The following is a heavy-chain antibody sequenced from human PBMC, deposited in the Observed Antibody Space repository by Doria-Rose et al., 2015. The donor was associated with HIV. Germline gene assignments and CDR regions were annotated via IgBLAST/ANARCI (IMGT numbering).Heavy chain of an antibody. Sequence: QITLKESGPVLVRPTETLTLTCTVSGVSLSSPGMGVSWIRQPPVKDLEWLVIIVSDDGRSYKTSLKSRLTIPRGTSKSQVVLTMTDMDPVDTATYYCARIKSSRWYHKYYFDFWGQGTLVIVSA. CDR1: GVSLSSPGMG. CDR3: ARIKSSRWYHKYYFDF. CDR2: IVSDDGR. J-gene: IGHJ4*02. V-gene: IGHV2-26*01. D-gene: IGHD6-13*01.